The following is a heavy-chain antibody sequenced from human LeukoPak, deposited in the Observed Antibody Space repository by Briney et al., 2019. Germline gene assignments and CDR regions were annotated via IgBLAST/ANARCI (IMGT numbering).Heavy chain of an antibody. V-gene: IGHV3-33*01. J-gene: IGHJ4*02. Sequence: PGGSLRLSCAASGFMFSSYGMHWVRQAPGKGLEWVAVIWYDGSNKDYADSVKGRFTISRDDSKNTLYLQMNSLRAEDTAVYYCAIDQRQFVANYYFDYWGQGTLVTVSS. CDR2: IWYDGSNK. D-gene: IGHD6-6*01. CDR1: GFMFSSYG. CDR3: AIDQRQFVANYYFDY.